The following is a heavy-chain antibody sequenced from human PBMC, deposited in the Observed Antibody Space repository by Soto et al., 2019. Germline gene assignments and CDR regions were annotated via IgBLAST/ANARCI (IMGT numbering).Heavy chain of an antibody. CDR2: IVPSVDTT. V-gene: IGHV1-69*18. D-gene: IGHD2-8*02. Sequence: QVQLVQSGTEVKTPGASVKVSCKASGGTFSRSGFHWVRQAPGQGLEWMGMIVPSVDTTNYAQKFQARVTISADQFTSTVYMELRSLRSEDTAVYYCAGCPQPPDTDDPYAVDVWGQGTRVIVSS. CDR1: GGTFSRSG. CDR3: AGCPQPPDTDDPYAVDV. J-gene: IGHJ6*02.